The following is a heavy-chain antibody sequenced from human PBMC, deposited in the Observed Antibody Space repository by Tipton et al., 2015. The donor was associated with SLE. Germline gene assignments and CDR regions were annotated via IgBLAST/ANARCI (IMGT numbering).Heavy chain of an antibody. Sequence: SLRLSCAASGFTSSSYWMNWVRQAPGKGLEWVANIKQDGSEKHYVGSVKGRFTISRDNAKNSVFLQMNSLRAEDTAVYHCAREMTFRAFDIWGQGTMVTVSS. CDR3: AREMTFRAFDI. D-gene: IGHD3-16*01. CDR2: IKQDGSEK. V-gene: IGHV3-7*01. CDR1: GFTSSSYW. J-gene: IGHJ3*02.